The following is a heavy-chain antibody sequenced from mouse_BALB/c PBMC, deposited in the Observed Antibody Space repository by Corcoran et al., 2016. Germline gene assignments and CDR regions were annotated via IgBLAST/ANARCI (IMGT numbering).Heavy chain of an antibody. D-gene: IGHD1-1*01. CDR3: AGDRDGYYGFDV. CDR2: ITHSGET. J-gene: IGHJ1*01. V-gene: IGHV12-3*02. Sequence: QMQLQDSGPGLVKPSQSLFLACSITGFPITSGYYWILIRQSPGKPLEWMGYITHSGETFYNPSLQSPISITRETSKNQFFLQLNSVTTEDTAMYYCAGDRDGYYGFDVWGAGTTVTVSS. CDR1: GFPITSGYY.